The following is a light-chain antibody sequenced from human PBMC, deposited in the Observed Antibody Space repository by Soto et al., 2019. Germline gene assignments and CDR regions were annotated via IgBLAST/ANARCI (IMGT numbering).Light chain of an antibody. V-gene: IGKV3-20*01. J-gene: IGKJ1*01. CDR3: QVYGIPPKT. CDR1: QSVRSER. CDR2: DAS. Sequence: EIVLPQSPDTLSLSPGARAPLSGRASQSVRSERLAWYQHKPGQAPRLLIFDASTRATGIPDRFSGSGSGTDFTLTISGLDPEEFAVYYCQVYGIPPKTVGQGTKVDIK.